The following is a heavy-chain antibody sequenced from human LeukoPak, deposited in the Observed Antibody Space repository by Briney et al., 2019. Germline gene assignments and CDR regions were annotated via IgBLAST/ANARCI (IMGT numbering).Heavy chain of an antibody. CDR3: ARERGRFGVDY. CDR2: IYHSGST. V-gene: IGHV4-4*02. CDR1: GGSISSSNW. D-gene: IGHD1-26*01. J-gene: IGHJ4*02. Sequence: PSETLSLTCAISGGSISSSNWWSWVRQPPGKGLEWIGEIYHSGSTNYNPSLKSRVTMSVDTSKNQFSLKLSSVTAADTAVYYCARERGRFGVDYWGQGTLVTVSS.